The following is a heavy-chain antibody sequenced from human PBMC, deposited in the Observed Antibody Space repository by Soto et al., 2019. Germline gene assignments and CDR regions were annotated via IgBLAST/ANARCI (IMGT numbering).Heavy chain of an antibody. J-gene: IGHJ4*02. CDR1: GFTVSSNY. CDR3: ASTPPRGYFPRDY. D-gene: IGHD3-10*01. V-gene: IGHV3-53*02. CDR2: IYSGGST. Sequence: EVQLVETGGGLIQPGGSLRLSCAASGFTVSSNYMSWVRQAPGKGLEWVSVIYSGGSTYYADSVKGRFTISRDHSNNTLYLQMNSLRAEDMAVYYCASTPPRGYFPRDYWGQGTLVTVSS.